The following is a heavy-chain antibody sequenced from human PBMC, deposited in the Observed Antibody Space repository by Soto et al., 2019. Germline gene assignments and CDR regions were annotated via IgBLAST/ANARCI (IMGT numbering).Heavy chain of an antibody. J-gene: IGHJ6*02. V-gene: IGHV3-23*01. D-gene: IGHD6-13*01. CDR2: ISGSGGTT. CDR1: TLIFTNYA. CDR3: AKASIAAAGYPDYYYGMDV. Sequence: GGSLRLSCAASTLIFTNYAMSWVRQAPGEGLEWVSAISGSGGTTYYAESVKGRFSISRDNSKNTLYLQMNSLRAEDTAVYYCAKASIAAAGYPDYYYGMDVWGQGTTVTVSS.